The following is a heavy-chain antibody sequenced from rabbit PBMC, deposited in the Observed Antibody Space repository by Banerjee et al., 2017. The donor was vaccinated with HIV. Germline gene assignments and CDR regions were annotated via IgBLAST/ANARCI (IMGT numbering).Heavy chain of an antibody. CDR1: GFSLSSRYY. CDR3: ARGVPRLYSYGYSGYTGLSL. V-gene: IGHV1S40*01. D-gene: IGHD6-1*01. CDR2: IYTGDGNT. J-gene: IGHJ4*01. Sequence: QSLEESGGDLVKPGASLTLTCTASGFSLSSRYYMCWVRQAPGKGLEWIACIYTGDGNTYYASWAKGRFTISKTSSTTVTLQMTSLTAADTATYFCARGVPRLYSYGYSGYTGLSLRGPGTLVTVS.